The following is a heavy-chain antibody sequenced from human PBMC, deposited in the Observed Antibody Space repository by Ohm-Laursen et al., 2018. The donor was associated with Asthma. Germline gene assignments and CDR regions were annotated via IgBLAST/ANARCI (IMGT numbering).Heavy chain of an antibody. Sequence: SLRLSCTASGFTFSTYAVSWVRQAPGKGLEWVSTISGSGGSTNYADSVKGRFTISRDLSTNTLFLQMNSLTAEDTAVYYCAKRDGGRAFDYWGQGTLVTVSS. CDR1: GFTFSTYA. CDR3: AKRDGGRAFDY. V-gene: IGHV3-23*01. J-gene: IGHJ4*02. CDR2: ISGSGGST. D-gene: IGHD6-25*01.